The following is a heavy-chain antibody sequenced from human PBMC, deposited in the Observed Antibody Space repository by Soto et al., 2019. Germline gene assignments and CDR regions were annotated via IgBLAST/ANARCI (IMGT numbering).Heavy chain of an antibody. V-gene: IGHV4-31*03. D-gene: IGHD3-22*01. CDR2: IYYSGST. CDR3: AREYYYDSSGYYLASYGMDV. Sequence: LSLTCTVSGGSISSGGYYWSWIRQHPGKGLEWIGYIYYSGSTYYNPSLKSRVTISVDTSKNQFSLKLSSVTAADTAVYYCAREYYYDSSGYYLASYGMDVWGQGTTVTVSS. J-gene: IGHJ6*02. CDR1: GGSISSGGYY.